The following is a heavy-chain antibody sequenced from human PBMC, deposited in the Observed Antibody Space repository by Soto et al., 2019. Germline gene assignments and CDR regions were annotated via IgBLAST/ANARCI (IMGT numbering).Heavy chain of an antibody. CDR2: IYYSGST. CDR1: GGSISSYY. J-gene: IGHJ5*02. CDR3: ARGGIVRYFDWLSKNWFDP. Sequence: SETLSLTCTVSGGSISSYYWSWIRQPPGKGLEWIGYIYYSGSTNYNPSLKSRVTISVDTSKNQFSLKLSSVTAADTAVYYCARGGIVRYFDWLSKNWFDPWGQGTLVTVSS. V-gene: IGHV4-59*12. D-gene: IGHD3-9*01.